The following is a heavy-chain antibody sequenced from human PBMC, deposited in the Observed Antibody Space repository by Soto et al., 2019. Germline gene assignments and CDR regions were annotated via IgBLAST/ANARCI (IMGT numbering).Heavy chain of an antibody. CDR2: ISAYNGNT. CDR1: GYTFTSYG. V-gene: IGHV1-18*01. Sequence: GASVKVSCKASGYTFTSYGISWVRQAPGQGLEWMGWISAYNGNTNYAQKLQGRVTMTTDTSTSTAYMELRSLRSDDTAVYYCARAQVVVVPAAIAGNWFDPWGQGTLVTVSS. D-gene: IGHD2-2*01. CDR3: ARAQVVVVPAAIAGNWFDP. J-gene: IGHJ5*02.